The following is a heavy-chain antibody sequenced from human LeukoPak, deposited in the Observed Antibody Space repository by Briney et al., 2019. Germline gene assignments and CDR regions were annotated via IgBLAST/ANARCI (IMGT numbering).Heavy chain of an antibody. V-gene: IGHV4-34*01. CDR2: INHSGST. CDR3: ARGRVVGMVKYFRH. J-gene: IGHJ1*01. CDR1: GGSFSGYY. D-gene: IGHD4/OR15-4a*01. Sequence: PSETLSLTCAVYGGSFSGYYWSWIRQPPGKGLEWIGEINHSGSTNYNPSLKSRVTISVDTSKNQFSLKLSSVTAADTAVYYCARGRVVGMVKYFRHWGQGTLVTVSS.